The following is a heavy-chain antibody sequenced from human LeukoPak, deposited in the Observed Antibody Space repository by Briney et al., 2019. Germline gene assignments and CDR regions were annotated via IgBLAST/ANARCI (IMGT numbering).Heavy chain of an antibody. J-gene: IGHJ4*02. CDR1: GGSISSYY. CDR3: AGSGYYYDGSGLDY. Sequence: SETLSLTCTVSGGSISSYYWSWIRQPPGKGLEWIGYIDYSGSTNYNPSLKGRVTISVDTSKNQVSLKLSSVTAADTAVYYCAGSGYYYDGSGLDYWGQGTLVTVSS. CDR2: IDYSGST. V-gene: IGHV4-59*01. D-gene: IGHD3-22*01.